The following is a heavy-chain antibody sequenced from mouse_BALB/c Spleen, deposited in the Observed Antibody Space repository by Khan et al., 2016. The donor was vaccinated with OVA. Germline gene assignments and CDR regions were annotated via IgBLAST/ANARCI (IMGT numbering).Heavy chain of an antibody. Sequence: QVQLQQSGPEPVRPGASVKISCKGSGYTFADSGMHWVRQSHAKSLEWIGVISTYYGNIKYNQKFEGRATLTVDKSSSTAYMELARLTSEDSAVYFCTRGGISEFAYWGQGTLVTVSA. D-gene: IGHD1-1*02. CDR1: GYTFADSG. CDR3: TRGGISEFAY. V-gene: IGHV1S137*01. J-gene: IGHJ3*01. CDR2: ISTYYGNI.